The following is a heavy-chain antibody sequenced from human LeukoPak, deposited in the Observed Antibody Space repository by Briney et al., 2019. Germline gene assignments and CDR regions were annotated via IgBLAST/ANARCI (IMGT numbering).Heavy chain of an antibody. CDR3: ARTAMVPDFDY. Sequence: AGGSLRLSCAASGFTFCDYYMSWIRQAPGKGLEWVSYISSSGSTIYYADSVKGRFTISRDNAKNSLYLQMNSLRAEDTAVYYCARTAMVPDFDYWGQGTLVTVSS. V-gene: IGHV3-11*04. CDR1: GFTFCDYY. J-gene: IGHJ4*02. D-gene: IGHD5-18*01. CDR2: ISSSGSTI.